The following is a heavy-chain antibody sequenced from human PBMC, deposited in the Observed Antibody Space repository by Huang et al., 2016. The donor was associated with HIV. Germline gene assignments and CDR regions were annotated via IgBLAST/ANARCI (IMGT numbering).Heavy chain of an antibody. Sequence: QLQLQESGPGLVRPSETLSLTCSVSGGSVNSGYYYWGWIRQPPGKGLEWIASVFDGGNTVYNPSRKGRVSMSVDTSKKRFSLNLSSVTAADTAVYFCARLPFDYVWGTQRQTALDELDVWGQGTMVTVSS. CDR1: GGSVNSGYYY. D-gene: IGHD3-16*01. CDR2: VFDGGNT. J-gene: IGHJ3*01. CDR3: ARLPFDYVWGTQRQTALDELDV. V-gene: IGHV4-39*01.